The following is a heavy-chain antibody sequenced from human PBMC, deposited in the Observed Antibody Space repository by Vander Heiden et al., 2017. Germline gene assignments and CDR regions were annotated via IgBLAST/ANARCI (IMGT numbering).Heavy chain of an antibody. Sequence: QVQVVEAGGGVVQPERSLRLSCVAYGLTFNPHGMHWVRQAPGKGLEWVALIFYDGSSESYGDSVKDRFSISRDNSKNTLYLQMNSLRPEDTAVYYCAKAVVTGSGYFQHWGQGTLVTVSS. J-gene: IGHJ1*01. CDR2: IFYDGSSE. V-gene: IGHV3-30*18. CDR1: GLTFNPHG. D-gene: IGHD2-21*02. CDR3: AKAVVTGSGYFQH.